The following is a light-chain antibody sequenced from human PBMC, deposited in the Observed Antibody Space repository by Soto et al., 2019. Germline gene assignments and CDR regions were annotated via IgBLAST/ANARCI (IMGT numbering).Light chain of an antibody. J-gene: IGKJ2*01. V-gene: IGKV1-39*01. CDR2: AAS. CDR1: QTISTY. Sequence: DILMTQSPSALSASVGDRVTSACRASQTISTYLNWYQQKPGKAPKLLIYAASTLQSGVPSRFSGSGSGTDFTLTISSLQPEDFATYYCQQSLGIPYTFGQGTRLEIK. CDR3: QQSLGIPYT.